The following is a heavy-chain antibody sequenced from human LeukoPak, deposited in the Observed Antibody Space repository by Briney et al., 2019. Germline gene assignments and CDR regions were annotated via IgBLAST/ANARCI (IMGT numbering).Heavy chain of an antibody. D-gene: IGHD1-26*01. CDR3: RGGSYVGGYDY. CDR1: GGSISSYY. Sequence: SETLSLTCTVSGGSISSYYWSWIRQPAGKGLEWIGRIYTSGSTNYNPSFKSRVTMSVDTSKNQFSLKLSSVTAADTAVYYCRGGSYVGGYDYWGQGTLVTVSS. V-gene: IGHV4-4*07. CDR2: IYTSGST. J-gene: IGHJ4*02.